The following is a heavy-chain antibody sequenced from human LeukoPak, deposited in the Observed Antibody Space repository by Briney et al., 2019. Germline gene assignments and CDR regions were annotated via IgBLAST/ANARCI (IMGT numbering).Heavy chain of an antibody. Sequence: SETLSLTCSVSGLAISGSSYYWAWIRQPPGKGLEYIGNIYYTGSTNYNPSLKSRVTISVDTSKNQFSLKLSSVTAADTAVYYCARDGGNYLMDYWGQGTLVTVSS. J-gene: IGHJ4*02. D-gene: IGHD1-7*01. CDR2: IYYTGST. CDR1: GLAISGSSYY. CDR3: ARDGGNYLMDY. V-gene: IGHV4-39*07.